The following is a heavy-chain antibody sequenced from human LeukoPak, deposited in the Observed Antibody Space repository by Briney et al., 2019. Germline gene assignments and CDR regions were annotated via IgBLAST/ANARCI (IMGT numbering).Heavy chain of an antibody. J-gene: IGHJ1*01. Sequence: SQTLSLTCTVSGGSISSGGYYWSWIRQHPGKGLEWIGYIYYSGSTYYNPSLKSRVTISVYTSKNQFSLKLSSVTAADTAVYYCARVSLYCSGGSCYFGYFQHWGQGTLVTVSS. CDR2: IYYSGST. CDR3: ARVSLYCSGGSCYFGYFQH. CDR1: GGSISSGGYY. V-gene: IGHV4-31*03. D-gene: IGHD2-15*01.